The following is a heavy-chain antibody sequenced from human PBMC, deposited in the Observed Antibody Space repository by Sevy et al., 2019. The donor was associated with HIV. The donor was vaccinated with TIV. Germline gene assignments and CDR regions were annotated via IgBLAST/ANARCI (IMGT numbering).Heavy chain of an antibody. CDR3: ARAAIFGVVITDNWFDP. V-gene: IGHV5-51*01. CDR2: IYPGDSDT. Sequence: GESQKISCKGSGYSFTSYWIGWVRQMPGKGLEWMGIIYPGDSDTRYSPSFQGQVTISADKSISTAYLQWSSLKASDTAMYYCARAAIFGVVITDNWFDPWGQGTLVTVSS. D-gene: IGHD3-3*01. J-gene: IGHJ5*02. CDR1: GYSFTSYW.